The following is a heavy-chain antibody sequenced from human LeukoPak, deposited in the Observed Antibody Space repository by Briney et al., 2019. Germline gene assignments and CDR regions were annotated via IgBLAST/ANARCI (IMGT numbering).Heavy chain of an antibody. V-gene: IGHV3-23*01. Sequence: GGSLRLSCAASGFIFSSYAMSWVRRAPGKGLEWVSAITASASVTYYADSVKGRFTISRDNSKNTLYLQMNSLRAEDTAVYYCAKRSASDRGNFDYWGQGTLVTVSS. D-gene: IGHD3-22*01. CDR1: GFIFSSYA. J-gene: IGHJ4*02. CDR2: ITASASVT. CDR3: AKRSASDRGNFDY.